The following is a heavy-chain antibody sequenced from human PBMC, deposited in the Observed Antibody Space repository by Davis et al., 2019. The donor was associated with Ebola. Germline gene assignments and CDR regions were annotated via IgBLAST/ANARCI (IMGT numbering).Heavy chain of an antibody. CDR3: AKEEGGYYFDY. J-gene: IGHJ4*02. CDR2: VSSSGSTT. D-gene: IGHD3-16*01. Sequence: GESLKISCAASGFTFSDYYMSWIRQAPGKGLEWVSYVSSSGSTTYYADSVKGRFTISRDNSKNTLYLQMNSLRAEDTAVYYCAKEEGGYYFDYWGQGTLVTVSS. V-gene: IGHV3-11*01. CDR1: GFTFSDYY.